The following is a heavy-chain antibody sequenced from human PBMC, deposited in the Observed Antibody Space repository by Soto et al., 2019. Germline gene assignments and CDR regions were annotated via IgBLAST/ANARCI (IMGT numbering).Heavy chain of an antibody. J-gene: IGHJ4*02. CDR2: INHSGSA. CDR1: GGSFSDHY. D-gene: IGHD5-18*01. V-gene: IGHV4-34*01. Sequence: QVQLQQWGAGLLKPSETLSLSCAVYGGSFSDHYWVWIRQPPGGGLEWIGEINHSGSANHNPSLKSRITTSVDTSKNQFSLRLTSVTAADTAVYYCASGRGGYTYGGLDYWGQGIVVTVSS. CDR3: ASGRGGYTYGGLDY.